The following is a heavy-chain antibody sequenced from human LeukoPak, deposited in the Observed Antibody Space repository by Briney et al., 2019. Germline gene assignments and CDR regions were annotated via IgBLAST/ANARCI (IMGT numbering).Heavy chain of an antibody. J-gene: IGHJ4*02. D-gene: IGHD4-17*01. V-gene: IGHV1-69*13. Sequence: SVKVSCKASGGTFSSYAISWVRQAPGQGLEWMGGIIPIFGTANYAQKFQGRVTITADESTSTAYMELSSLRPEDTAVYYCARNDYGDYVGEYYFDYWGQGTLVTVSS. CDR2: IIPIFGTA. CDR3: ARNDYGDYVGEYYFDY. CDR1: GGTFSSYA.